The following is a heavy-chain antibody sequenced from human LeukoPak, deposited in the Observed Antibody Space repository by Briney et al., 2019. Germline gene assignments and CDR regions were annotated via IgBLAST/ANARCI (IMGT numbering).Heavy chain of an antibody. CDR2: ISGSGGNK. CDR3: ARGSGPRTGRIDY. CDR1: GPTLSGFA. J-gene: IGHJ4*02. Sequence: PGGSLTLSCAASGPTLSGFAISWVRQAPGKGLEWVSAISGSGGNKFYADAVKGRFTVSRDNSKNTLYLQMNSLRAEDTAVYYCARGSGPRTGRIDYWGQGTLVTVSS. V-gene: IGHV3-23*01. D-gene: IGHD6-19*01.